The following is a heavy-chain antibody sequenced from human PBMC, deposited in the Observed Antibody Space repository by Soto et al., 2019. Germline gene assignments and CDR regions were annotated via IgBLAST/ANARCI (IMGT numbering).Heavy chain of an antibody. J-gene: IGHJ5*02. CDR3: ARLPHPYCGSPSCPSWLDP. Sequence: ASVKVSCKASGYTFTNYGMHWVRQAPGQRLEWMGWINVGNGNTKYSQKLQDRVTITRDTSASTAYMELSSLRSEDTAVYYCARLPHPYCGSPSCPSWLDPWGQGTLVTVSS. V-gene: IGHV1-3*01. D-gene: IGHD2-2*01. CDR2: INVGNGNT. CDR1: GYTFTNYG.